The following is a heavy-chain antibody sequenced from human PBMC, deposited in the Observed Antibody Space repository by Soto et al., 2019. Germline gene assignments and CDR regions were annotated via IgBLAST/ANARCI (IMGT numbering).Heavy chain of an antibody. CDR2: ISGSGGST. D-gene: IGHD2-2*01. CDR1: GFTFSSYA. V-gene: IGHV3-23*01. Sequence: EVQLLESGGGLVQPGGSLRLSCAASGFTFSSYAMSWVRQAPGKGLKWVSAISGSGGSTYYADSVKGRFTISRDNSKNTLYLQMNSLRDEDTAVYYCAKDLTSTSRTPELWGLGTLVTVSS. CDR3: AKDLTSTSRTPEL. J-gene: IGHJ4*02.